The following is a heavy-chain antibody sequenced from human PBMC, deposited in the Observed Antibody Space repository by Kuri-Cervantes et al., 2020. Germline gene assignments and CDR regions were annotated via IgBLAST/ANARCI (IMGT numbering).Heavy chain of an antibody. D-gene: IGHD6-13*01. V-gene: IGHV3-9*01. J-gene: IGHJ4*02. Sequence: GGSLRLSCAASGFTFNNYAMQWVRQRTGEGLEWVSGISWNGGTIGYADSVKGRFTISRDNAKKSLYLQMNSLRAEDTAVYYCARESIAAAGIGWGQGTLVTVSS. CDR2: ISWNGGTI. CDR1: GFTFNNYA. CDR3: ARESIAAAGIG.